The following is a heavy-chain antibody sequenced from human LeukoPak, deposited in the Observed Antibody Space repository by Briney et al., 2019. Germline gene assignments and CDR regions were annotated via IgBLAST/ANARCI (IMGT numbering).Heavy chain of an antibody. D-gene: IGHD3-10*02. Sequence: PGGSLTLSCAASGFILSSYSMNWVRQAPGKGLEWIAYISGSSASIYYADSVKGRFTISRDNAKNSLYLQMNSMRAEDTAIYYCAREGHYYVFDPWGQGTLVTVSS. J-gene: IGHJ5*02. CDR1: GFILSSYS. V-gene: IGHV3-48*04. CDR3: AREGHYYVFDP. CDR2: ISGSSASI.